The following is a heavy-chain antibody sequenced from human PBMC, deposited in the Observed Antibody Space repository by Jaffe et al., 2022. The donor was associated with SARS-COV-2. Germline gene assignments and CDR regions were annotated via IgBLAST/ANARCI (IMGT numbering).Heavy chain of an antibody. CDR3: ASGYPTSMGPFDY. CDR1: GFSVSDMY. J-gene: IGHJ4*02. V-gene: IGHV3-53*01. CDR2: IYSGGNT. Sequence: EVQLVESGGGLIQPGGSLRLSCAVSGFSVSDMYMNWVRQAPGKGLEWVSLIYSGGNTYYADSVKGRFSISRDNSKNTLYLQINSLRAEDTAVYYCASGYPTSMGPFDYWGRGTLVTVSS. D-gene: IGHD5-18*01.